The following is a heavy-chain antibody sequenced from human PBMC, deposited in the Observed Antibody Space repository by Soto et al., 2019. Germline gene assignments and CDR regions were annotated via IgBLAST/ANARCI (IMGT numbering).Heavy chain of an antibody. CDR1: GGSISSFY. D-gene: IGHD3-10*01. CDR3: ARAYYYGSGSYYPNWFDP. J-gene: IGHJ5*02. V-gene: IGHV4-34*01. CDR2: INHSGST. Sequence: PSETLSLTCTVSGGSISSFYWSWIRQPPGKGLEWIGEINHSGSTNYNPSLKSRVTISVDTSKNQFSLKLSSVTAADTAVYYCARAYYYGSGSYYPNWFDPWGQGTLVTVSS.